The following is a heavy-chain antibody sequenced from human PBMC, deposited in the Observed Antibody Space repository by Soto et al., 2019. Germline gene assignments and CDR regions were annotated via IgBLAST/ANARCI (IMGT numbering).Heavy chain of an antibody. CDR3: ARGHAGTMDV. D-gene: IGHD1-1*01. Sequence: PSQTRSLTCAISGDSVSSNGAAWNWIRQSPSRGLQWLGRTYYRSKWNNDYGVSVKSRITINPDTSKNQFSLHLNSVTPEDTAVYYCARGHAGTMDVWGQGTTVTVS. CDR2: TYYRSKWNN. J-gene: IGHJ6*02. CDR1: GDSVSSNGAA. V-gene: IGHV6-1*01.